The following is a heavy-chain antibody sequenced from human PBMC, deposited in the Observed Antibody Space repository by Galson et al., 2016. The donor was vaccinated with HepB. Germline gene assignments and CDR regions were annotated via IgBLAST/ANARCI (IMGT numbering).Heavy chain of an antibody. CDR1: GGSISSGDYY. J-gene: IGHJ4*02. CDR2: IYNSVST. V-gene: IGHV4-39*01. Sequence: ETLSLTCSVSGGSISSGDYYWNWIRQPAGKGLDFLGSIYNSVSTSYNPSLKSRLTMSVDTSKNQFSLRLTSVTAADTAVYYCARNHSGPWSRHLDSWGQGILVTVSS. D-gene: IGHD6-13*01. CDR3: ARNHSGPWSRHLDS.